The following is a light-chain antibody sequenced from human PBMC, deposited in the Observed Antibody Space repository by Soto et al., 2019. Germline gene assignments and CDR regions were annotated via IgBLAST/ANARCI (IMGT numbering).Light chain of an antibody. J-gene: IGLJ3*02. V-gene: IGLV2-14*03. CDR1: GSDVGGYNF. CDR2: DVS. Sequence: QSALTQPASVSGSHGQSITISCTGTGSDVGGYNFVSWFQHHPGKAPKLIIFDVSSRPSGVSDRFSGSKSGNTASLTISGLQAEDEADYYCSSYTTSSTHLFGGGTKLTVL. CDR3: SSYTTSSTHL.